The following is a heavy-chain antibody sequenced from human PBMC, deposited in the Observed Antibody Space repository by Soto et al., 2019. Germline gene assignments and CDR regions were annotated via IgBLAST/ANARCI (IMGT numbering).Heavy chain of an antibody. D-gene: IGHD2-2*01. CDR1: GDSVSSGSYY. CDR3: ARGGGYCGTTSCCTYFFDY. V-gene: IGHV4-61*01. Sequence: SETLSLTCTVSGDSVSSGSYYWSWIRQPPGKGLEWIAYIHHSGTTNYNPSLKSRVTISVDTSKNQFSLKLTSVTAADTAMFYCARGGGYCGTTSCCTYFFDYWG. J-gene: IGHJ4*01. CDR2: IHHSGTT.